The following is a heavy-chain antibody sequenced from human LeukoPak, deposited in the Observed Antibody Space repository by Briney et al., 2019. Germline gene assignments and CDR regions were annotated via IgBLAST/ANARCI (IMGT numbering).Heavy chain of an antibody. Sequence: ASVKVSCKASGYTFTDYYIHWVRQAPGQGLEWMGWINPNSGGTNYAQKFQGRATMTRDTSITTGYMDLSSLTSDDTAVYYCTRGTVTRGLDYWGQGTLVTVSS. D-gene: IGHD4-17*01. V-gene: IGHV1-2*02. J-gene: IGHJ4*02. CDR3: TRGTVTRGLDY. CDR2: INPNSGGT. CDR1: GYTFTDYY.